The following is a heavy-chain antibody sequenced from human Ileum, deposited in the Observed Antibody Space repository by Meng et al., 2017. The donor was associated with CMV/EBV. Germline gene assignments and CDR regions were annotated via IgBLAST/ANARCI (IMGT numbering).Heavy chain of an antibody. CDR1: GGSISRYY. Sequence: QVQLQESGPGLVKPSETLSLTCTVSGGSISRYYWSWVRQPPGKGLEWIGYVYYSGVTKYNPSHRSRVSMSVDTSKNQCSLKLTSVTAADTAVYYCVGSNSRTLDPWGQGTLVTVSS. CDR2: VYYSGVT. V-gene: IGHV4-59*01. CDR3: VGSNSRTLDP. D-gene: IGHD6-13*01. J-gene: IGHJ5*02.